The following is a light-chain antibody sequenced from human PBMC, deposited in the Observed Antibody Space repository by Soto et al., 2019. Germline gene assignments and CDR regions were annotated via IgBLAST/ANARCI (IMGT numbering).Light chain of an antibody. Sequence: AIQLTQSPSSLSASVGDRVTITCRASQVFTGALAWYQQKPGEPPNLLIYDASTLEIGVPSRFSGSGSGTDFTLTISSLQPEDSATYFCQQFNNYVLTFGGGTKVEIK. CDR1: QVFTGA. CDR2: DAS. CDR3: QQFNNYVLT. J-gene: IGKJ4*01. V-gene: IGKV1D-13*01.